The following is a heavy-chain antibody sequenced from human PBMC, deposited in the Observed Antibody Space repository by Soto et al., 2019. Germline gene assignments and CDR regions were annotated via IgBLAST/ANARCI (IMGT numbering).Heavy chain of an antibody. CDR1: GFTFSSYG. CDR2: IWYDGSNK. CDR3: ARVPGYSSGWYWNFDL. V-gene: IGHV3-33*01. J-gene: IGHJ2*01. Sequence: QVQLVESGGGVVQPGRSLRLSCAASGFTFSSYGMHWVRQAPGKGLEWVAVIWYDGSNKYYADSVKGRFTISRDNSKNTVHLQMNSLRAEDTAVYYCARVPGYSSGWYWNFDLWGRGTLVTVSS. D-gene: IGHD6-19*01.